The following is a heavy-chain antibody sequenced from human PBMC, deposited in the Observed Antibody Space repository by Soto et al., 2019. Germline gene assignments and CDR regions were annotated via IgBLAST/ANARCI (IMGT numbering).Heavy chain of an antibody. Sequence: QVQLVQSGAEVKKPGSSVKVSCKASGGTFSSYAISWVRQAPGQGLEWMGGLIPIFGTANYAQKFQGRVTITADESTSAAYMELSSLRSEDTAVYYCARTPGIAAAGNEWFDYWGQGTLVTVSS. J-gene: IGHJ4*02. CDR3: ARTPGIAAAGNEWFDY. D-gene: IGHD6-13*01. CDR2: LIPIFGTA. V-gene: IGHV1-69*01. CDR1: GGTFSSYA.